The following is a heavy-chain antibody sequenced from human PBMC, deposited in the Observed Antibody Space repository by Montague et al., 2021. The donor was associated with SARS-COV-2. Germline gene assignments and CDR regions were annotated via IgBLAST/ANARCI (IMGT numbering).Heavy chain of an antibody. CDR3: ARAQTTCFIANFVNYFDY. CDR1: GASISSYY. CDR2: IFYTGSA. J-gene: IGHJ4*02. V-gene: IGHV4-59*01. D-gene: IGHD3-9*01. Sequence: SETLSLTCSVSGASISSYYWCWIRKSPGRGLDWIGHIFYTGSANYNSSLKSRVPISVDTSRRQFSLNLKPVTAAATDVSYCARAQTTCFIANFVNYFDYWGQGAQVTVSS.